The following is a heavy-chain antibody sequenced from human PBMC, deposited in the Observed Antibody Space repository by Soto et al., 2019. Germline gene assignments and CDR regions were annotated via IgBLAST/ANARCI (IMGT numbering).Heavy chain of an antibody. V-gene: IGHV3-30*03. CDR1: GVTFSSYG. CDR3: AREPGRFLGSWSDI. D-gene: IGHD3-3*01. Sequence: GGSLRLSCAASGVTFSSYGMHWVRQAPGKGLEWVAVISYDGSNKYYADSVKGRFTISRDNSKNTLYLQMNSLRAEDTAVYYCAREPGRFLGSWSDIWGQGTMVTVSS. J-gene: IGHJ3*02. CDR2: ISYDGSNK.